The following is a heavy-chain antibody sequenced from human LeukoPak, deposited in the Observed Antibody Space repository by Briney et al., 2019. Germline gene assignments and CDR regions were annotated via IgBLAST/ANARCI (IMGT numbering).Heavy chain of an antibody. CDR2: ISSSGSTI. CDR1: GFTFSSYE. Sequence: GGSLRLSCAASGFTFSSYEMNWVRQAPGKGLEWVSYISSSGSTIYYADSVKGRFTISRDNAKNSLYLQMNSLRAEDTAVYYCAGDYYYGSGSSGPPLYYFDYWGQGTLVTVSS. CDR3: AGDYYYGSGSSGPPLYYFDY. D-gene: IGHD3-10*01. V-gene: IGHV3-48*03. J-gene: IGHJ4*02.